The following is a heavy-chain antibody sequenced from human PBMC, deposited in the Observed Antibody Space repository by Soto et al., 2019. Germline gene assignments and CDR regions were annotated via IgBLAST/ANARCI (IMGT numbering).Heavy chain of an antibody. J-gene: IGHJ4*02. Sequence: QVQLVESGGGVVQPGRSLRLSCAASGFTFSNGMHWVRQSPGRGLEWVAVMWSDGSNKYYADAVKGRFTISRDNSKNTLFLQMDSLRAEETAVYYCAREGEGLHFEYWGQGTLVNVSS. CDR2: MWSDGSNK. CDR1: GFTFSNG. CDR3: AREGEGLHFEY. D-gene: IGHD3-16*01. V-gene: IGHV3-33*01.